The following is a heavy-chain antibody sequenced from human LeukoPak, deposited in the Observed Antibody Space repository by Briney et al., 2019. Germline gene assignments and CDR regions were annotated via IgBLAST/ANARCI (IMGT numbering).Heavy chain of an antibody. CDR2: FDPEDGET. CDR1: VDTLTELS. Sequence: ASVKVSCKVSVDTLTELSMHWVRQAPGKGLEWMGGFDPEDGETIYAQKFQGRVTMTEDTSTDTAYMELSSLRSEDTAVYYCATGGEVSGMDVWGQGTTVTVSS. D-gene: IGHD2-21*01. J-gene: IGHJ6*02. V-gene: IGHV1-24*01. CDR3: ATGGEVSGMDV.